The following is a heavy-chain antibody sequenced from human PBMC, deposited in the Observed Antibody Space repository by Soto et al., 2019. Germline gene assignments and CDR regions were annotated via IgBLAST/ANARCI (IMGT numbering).Heavy chain of an antibody. CDR1: GFTVSSNY. J-gene: IGHJ4*02. V-gene: IGHV3-66*01. Sequence: GGSLRLSCAASGFTVSSNYMSWVRQAPGKGLEWVSVIYSGGSTYYADSVKGRFTISRDNSKNTLYLQMNSLRAEDTAEYCCARTSRPTFDFWSGYYDYWGQGTLVTVSS. D-gene: IGHD3-3*01. CDR2: IYSGGST. CDR3: ARTSRPTFDFWSGYYDY.